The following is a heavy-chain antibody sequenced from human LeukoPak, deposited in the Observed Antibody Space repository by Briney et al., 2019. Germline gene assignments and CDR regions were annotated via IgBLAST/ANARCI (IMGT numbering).Heavy chain of an antibody. V-gene: IGHV3-21*04. CDR1: GFTFSTYS. CDR2: ISGTSSHI. Sequence: GGSLRLSCAASGFTFSTYSMNWVRQAPGKGLEWVSIISGTSSHIFDADSVKGRFTISRDNAKNSLYLQMNSLRAEDTAVYYCAKSGQWLAYYFDYWGQGTLVTVSS. J-gene: IGHJ4*02. CDR3: AKSGQWLAYYFDY. D-gene: IGHD6-19*01.